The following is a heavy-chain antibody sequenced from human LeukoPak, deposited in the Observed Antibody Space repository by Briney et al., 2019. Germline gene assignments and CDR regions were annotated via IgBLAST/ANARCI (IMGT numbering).Heavy chain of an antibody. CDR1: GFTFSSYA. CDR2: ISGSGGST. Sequence: LPGGSLRLSCAASGFTFSSYAMSWVRQAPGKGLEWVSAISGSGGSTYYADSVEGRFTISRDNSKNTLYLQMNSLRAEDTAVYYCAKGSDSREYYFDYWGQGTLVTVSS. D-gene: IGHD3-22*01. V-gene: IGHV3-23*01. CDR3: AKGSDSREYYFDY. J-gene: IGHJ4*02.